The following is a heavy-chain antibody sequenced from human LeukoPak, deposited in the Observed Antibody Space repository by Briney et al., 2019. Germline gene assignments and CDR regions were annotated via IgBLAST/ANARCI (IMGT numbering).Heavy chain of an antibody. D-gene: IGHD3-22*01. V-gene: IGHV3-53*01. CDR3: AKARGPVISVVIFDY. CDR1: GFTVSSNS. CDR2: IYSGGNT. J-gene: IGHJ4*02. Sequence: GGSLRLSCTVSGFTVSSNSWSWVRQAPGKGLEWVSFIYSGGNTHYSDSVKGRFTISRDNSKNTLYLQMNSLRAEDTATYYCAKARGPVISVVIFDYWGQGTLVTVSS.